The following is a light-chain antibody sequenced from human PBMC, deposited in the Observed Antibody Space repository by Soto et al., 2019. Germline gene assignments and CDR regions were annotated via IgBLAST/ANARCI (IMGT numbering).Light chain of an antibody. Sequence: EIVMTQSPATLSVSPGERATLSCRASQGLSGNFLAWYQQKPGQAPRLLVYGASTRPSGIPDRFSGSGSGMHFTLTITRLEPEDFAVYYCQQYGGLPLTFGGGTKVDIK. CDR1: QGLSGNF. CDR3: QQYGGLPLT. V-gene: IGKV3-20*01. J-gene: IGKJ4*01. CDR2: GAS.